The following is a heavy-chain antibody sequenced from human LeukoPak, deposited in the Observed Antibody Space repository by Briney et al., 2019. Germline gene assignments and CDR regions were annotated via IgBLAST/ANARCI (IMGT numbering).Heavy chain of an antibody. J-gene: IGHJ4*02. CDR1: GFTFSSYA. D-gene: IGHD3-9*01. CDR3: AREGGFLTGYWVGYFDY. CDR2: ISSNGGST. Sequence: GGSLRLSCAASGFTFSSYAMHWVRQAPGRGLEYVSAISSNGGSTYYANSVKGRFTISRDNSRNTLYLQMGRLRAEDMAVYYCAREGGFLTGYWVGYFDYWGQGTLVTVSS. V-gene: IGHV3-64*01.